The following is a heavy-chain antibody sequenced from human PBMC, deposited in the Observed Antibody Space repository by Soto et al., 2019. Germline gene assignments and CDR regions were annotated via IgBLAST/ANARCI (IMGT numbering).Heavy chain of an antibody. V-gene: IGHV3-66*01. D-gene: IGHD3-22*01. J-gene: IGHJ4*02. CDR3: GAPPPLYDSSGYYFN. CDR2: VYGGGTT. CDR1: GFTDSRNY. Sequence: PGGSLRLSCAASGFTDSRNYMSWVRQAPGKRLEWVSVVYGGGTTYYADSVKGRFIISRDNSKKPLYLQMKSLRVEETAVYYCGAPPPLYDSSGYYFNWGQGILVTVSS.